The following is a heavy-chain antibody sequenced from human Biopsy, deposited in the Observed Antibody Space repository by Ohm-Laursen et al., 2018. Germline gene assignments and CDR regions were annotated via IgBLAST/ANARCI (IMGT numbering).Heavy chain of an antibody. V-gene: IGHV1-46*01. CDR1: GGTFGSND. CDR2: INPSGSTT. D-gene: IGHD6-19*01. Sequence: GSSVKVSCKTSGGTFGSNDISWVRQAPGQGLEWMGMINPSGSTTSYPQIFQGRVTMTRDTSKSTVYMELSSLRSADTAVYFCARNTGWYGDLYYFDYWGQGTLVTVSS. J-gene: IGHJ4*02. CDR3: ARNTGWYGDLYYFDY.